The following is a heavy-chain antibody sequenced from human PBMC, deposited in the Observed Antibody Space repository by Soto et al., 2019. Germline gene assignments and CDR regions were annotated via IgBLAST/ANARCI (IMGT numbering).Heavy chain of an antibody. CDR2: IYYSGST. CDR3: ARGFLEWYMDV. Sequence: SETLSLTCTVSGGSISSSSYYWGWIRQPPGKGLEWIGSIYYSGSTYYNPSLKSRVTMTRDTSISTAYMELSRLRSDDTAVYYCARGFLEWYMDVWGKGTTVTVSS. CDR1: GGSISSSSYY. V-gene: IGHV4-39*01. J-gene: IGHJ6*03. D-gene: IGHD3-3*01.